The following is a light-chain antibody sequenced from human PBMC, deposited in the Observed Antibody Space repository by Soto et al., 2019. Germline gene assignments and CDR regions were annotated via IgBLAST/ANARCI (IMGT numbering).Light chain of an antibody. CDR1: SSNIGANA. Sequence: QPVLTQAPSASGTPGQRVTISCSGSSSNIGANAVSWYQQLPGSAPKLLIYNNNQRPSGVPDRFSGSKSGTSASLAISGLQSEDEADYYCAAWDDNLNGYVFGTGTKLTVL. CDR3: AAWDDNLNGYV. J-gene: IGLJ1*01. CDR2: NNN. V-gene: IGLV1-44*01.